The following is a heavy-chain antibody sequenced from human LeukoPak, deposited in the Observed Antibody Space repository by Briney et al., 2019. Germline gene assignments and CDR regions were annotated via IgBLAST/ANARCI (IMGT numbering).Heavy chain of an antibody. CDR3: ARATPRYSSSWYFDY. Sequence: SETLSLTCTVSGGSISSYYWSWIRQPAGKGLEWIGRIYTSGSTNYNPSLKSRVTMSVDTSKNQFSLKLSSVTAADTAVYYCARATPRYSSSWYFDYWGQGTLVTVSS. J-gene: IGHJ4*02. CDR1: GGSISSYY. V-gene: IGHV4-4*07. CDR2: IYTSGST. D-gene: IGHD6-13*01.